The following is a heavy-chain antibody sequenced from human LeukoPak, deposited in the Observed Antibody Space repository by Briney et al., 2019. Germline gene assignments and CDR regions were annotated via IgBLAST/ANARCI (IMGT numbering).Heavy chain of an antibody. CDR1: GGTFSSYA. D-gene: IGHD6-19*01. CDR2: IIPIFGTA. CDR3: ASTYSSGWYRGYYYYGMDV. V-gene: IGHV1-69*13. Sequence: APVKVSCKASGGTFSSYAISWVRQAPGQGLEWMGGIIPIFGTANYAQKFQGRVTITADESTSTAYMELSSLRSEDTAVYYCASTYSSGWYRGYYYYGMDVWGKGTTVTVSS. J-gene: IGHJ6*04.